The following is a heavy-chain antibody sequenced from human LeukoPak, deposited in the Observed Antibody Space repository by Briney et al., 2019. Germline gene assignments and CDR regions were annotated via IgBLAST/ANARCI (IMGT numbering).Heavy chain of an antibody. CDR3: AKGVDIVVIVSALDY. J-gene: IGHJ4*02. D-gene: IGHD2-15*01. CDR1: GFIFSTYA. Sequence: GGSLRLSCAASGFIFSTYAMTWVRQAPGKGLEWVSGISGSGVGTYYADSVKGRFTISRDNSKNMLYLQMNSLRAEDTAVYYCAKGVDIVVIVSALDYWGQGTLVTVSS. CDR2: ISGSGVGT. V-gene: IGHV3-23*01.